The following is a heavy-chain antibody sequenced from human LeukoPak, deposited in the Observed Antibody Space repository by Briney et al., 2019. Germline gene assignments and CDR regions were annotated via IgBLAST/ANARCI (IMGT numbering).Heavy chain of an antibody. CDR3: ARGVEPLAANTLAY. Sequence: HSGGSLILSCAASGFTVITNDMTWVRQAPGKGLEWVSVLYSDGNTKYADSVQGRFTISRDNSKNTLYLEMNSLSPDDTAVYYCARGVEPLAANTLAYWGQGTLVTVSS. V-gene: IGHV3-53*01. CDR1: GFTVITND. D-gene: IGHD1-14*01. J-gene: IGHJ4*02. CDR2: LYSDGNT.